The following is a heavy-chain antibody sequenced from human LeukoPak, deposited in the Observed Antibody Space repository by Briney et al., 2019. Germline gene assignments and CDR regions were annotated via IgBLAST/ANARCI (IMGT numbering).Heavy chain of an antibody. CDR2: IYTSGST. Sequence: SETLSLTCTVSGGSISSGSYYRSWIRQPAGKGLEWIGRIYTSGSTNYNPSLKSRVTISVDMSKNQFSLKLSSVTAADTAVYYCAGDQGGTTWYYYGMDVWGQGTTVTVSS. J-gene: IGHJ6*02. V-gene: IGHV4-61*02. CDR1: GGSISSGSYY. D-gene: IGHD1-7*01. CDR3: AGDQGGTTWYYYGMDV.